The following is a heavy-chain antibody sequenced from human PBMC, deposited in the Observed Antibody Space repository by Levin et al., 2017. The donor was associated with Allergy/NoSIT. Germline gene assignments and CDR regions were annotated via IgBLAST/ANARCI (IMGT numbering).Heavy chain of an antibody. CDR1: GGTFSSYA. D-gene: IGHD6-6*01. V-gene: IGHV1-69*13. CDR2: IIPIFGTA. J-gene: IGHJ4*02. Sequence: SVKVSCKASGGTFSSYAISWVRQAPGQGLEWMGGIIPIFGTANYAQKFQGRVTITADESTSTAYMELSSLRSEDTAVYYCASFGAARPGPKDYWGQGTLVTVSS. CDR3: ASFGAARPGPKDY.